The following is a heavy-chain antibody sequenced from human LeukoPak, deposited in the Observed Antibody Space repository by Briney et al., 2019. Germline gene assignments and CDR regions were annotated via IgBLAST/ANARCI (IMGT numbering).Heavy chain of an antibody. J-gene: IGHJ3*02. CDR2: ISAYNGNT. CDR1: GYTFTSYG. Sequence: ASVKVSCKASGYTFTSYGISWVRQAPGQGLEWMGWISAYNGNTNYAQKLQGRVTMTTDTSTSTAYMELRSLRSDDTAVYYCAAGGYDILTGYYTGDAFDIWGQGTMVTVSS. D-gene: IGHD3-9*01. V-gene: IGHV1-18*01. CDR3: AAGGYDILTGYYTGDAFDI.